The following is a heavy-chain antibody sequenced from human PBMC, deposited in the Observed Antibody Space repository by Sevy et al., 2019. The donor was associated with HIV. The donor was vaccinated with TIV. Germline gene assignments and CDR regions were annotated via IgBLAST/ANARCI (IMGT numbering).Heavy chain of an antibody. D-gene: IGHD6-19*01. CDR3: SKEASSGWPLDF. V-gene: IGHV3-30*18. CDR1: GFTFSTYG. J-gene: IGHJ4*02. Sequence: GGSLRLSCAASGFTFSTYGMHWVRQAPGKGLEWVAVISSDGSNTYYADSVKGRFTISRDTSKNTLYLQMNSLRTEDTAVYYCSKEASSGWPLDFWGQGTLVTVSS. CDR2: ISSDGSNT.